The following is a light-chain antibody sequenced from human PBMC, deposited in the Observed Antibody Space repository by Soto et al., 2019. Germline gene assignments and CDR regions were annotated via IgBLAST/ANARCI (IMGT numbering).Light chain of an antibody. Sequence: QSGLTQPASGSGTPGQRVIISCSGSTFNIGSNYVYWYQQFPGTAPKLLIYSNNQRPSGVPDRFSGSRSGTSASLAISGLRSEDEADYYCSAWDDSLNACVFGAGTKVTVL. CDR2: SNN. V-gene: IGLV1-47*02. J-gene: IGLJ1*01. CDR1: TFNIGSNY. CDR3: SAWDDSLNACV.